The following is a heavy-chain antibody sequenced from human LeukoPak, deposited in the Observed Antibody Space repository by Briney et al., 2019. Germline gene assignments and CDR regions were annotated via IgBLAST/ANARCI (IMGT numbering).Heavy chain of an antibody. V-gene: IGHV4-39*01. J-gene: IGHJ4*02. CDR3: ARQLSWGLRFPFDY. Sequence: SETLSLTCTVSGGSISSSSYYWGWIRQPPGKGLEWIGSIYYSGSTYYNPSLKSRVTISVDTSKNQFSLKLSSVTAADTAVYYCARQLSWGLRFPFDYWGQGTLVTVSS. D-gene: IGHD5-12*01. CDR1: GGSISSSSYY. CDR2: IYYSGST.